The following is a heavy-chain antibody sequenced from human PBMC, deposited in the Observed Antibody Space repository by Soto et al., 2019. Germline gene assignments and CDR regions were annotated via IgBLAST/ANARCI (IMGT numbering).Heavy chain of an antibody. V-gene: IGHV3-7*01. CDR1: GFTFSSYW. D-gene: IGHD4-4*01. J-gene: IGHJ4*02. CDR2: IKQDGSDK. Sequence: EVHLVESGGGLVQPGGSLRLSCAASGFTFSSYWMSWVRQAPGKGLEWVANIKQDGSDKYYADSVKGRFTISRDNSKNTLYLQMNSLRAEDTAVYYCARDGYSYFDYWGQGTLVTVSS. CDR3: ARDGYSYFDY.